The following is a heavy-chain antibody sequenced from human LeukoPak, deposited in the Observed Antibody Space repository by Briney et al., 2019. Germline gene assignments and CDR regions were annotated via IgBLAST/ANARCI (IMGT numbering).Heavy chain of an antibody. J-gene: IGHJ6*02. CDR2: IIPILGIA. CDR3: ARDYYDSSGYYYHGMDV. CDR1: GGTFSSYA. Sequence: SVKVSCKASGGTFSSYAISWVRQAPGQGLEWMGRIIPILGIANYAQKFQGRVTITADKSTSTAYMELSSLRSEDTAVYYCARDYYDSSGYYYHGMDVWGQGTTVTVSS. D-gene: IGHD3-22*01. V-gene: IGHV1-69*04.